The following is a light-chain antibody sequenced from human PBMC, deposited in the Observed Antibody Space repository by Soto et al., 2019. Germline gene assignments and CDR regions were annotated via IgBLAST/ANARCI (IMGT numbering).Light chain of an antibody. Sequence: EMVLTQSPGTLSLSPGERATLSCSASQSVSSSYLAWYQQKPGQAPRLLIYGASSRATGIPARFSGSGSGTDFTLTISRLEPEDLAVYYCQQYGSSGYTFGQGTKLEIK. J-gene: IGKJ2*01. CDR2: GAS. CDR1: QSVSSSY. CDR3: QQYGSSGYT. V-gene: IGKV3-20*01.